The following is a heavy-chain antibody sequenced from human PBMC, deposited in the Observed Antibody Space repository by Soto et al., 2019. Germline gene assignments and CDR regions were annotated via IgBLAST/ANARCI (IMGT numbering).Heavy chain of an antibody. Sequence: PGGSLRLSCAASGFTFSSYSMNWVRQAPGKGLEWVSSISSSSSYIYYADSVKGRFTISRDNAKNSLYLQMNSLRAEDTAVYYCARHSSWYSTENYFDYWGQGTLVTVSS. V-gene: IGHV3-21*01. CDR2: ISSSSSYI. CDR3: ARHSSWYSTENYFDY. D-gene: IGHD6-13*01. CDR1: GFTFSSYS. J-gene: IGHJ4*02.